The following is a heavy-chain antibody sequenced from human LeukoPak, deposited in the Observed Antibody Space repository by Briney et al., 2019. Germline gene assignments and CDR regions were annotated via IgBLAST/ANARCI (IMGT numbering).Heavy chain of an antibody. Sequence: PSETLSLTCTVSGGSISSNSYYWGWSRQPPGKVLEWIGSIYYSGSPYYNPSLKSRVTISVDTSKNQFSLKVISVTAADTAVYYCARWRTARTGFDYWGQGTLVTVSS. J-gene: IGHJ4*02. CDR2: IYYSGSP. CDR1: GGSISSNSYY. CDR3: ARWRTARTGFDY. V-gene: IGHV4-39*01. D-gene: IGHD3/OR15-3a*01.